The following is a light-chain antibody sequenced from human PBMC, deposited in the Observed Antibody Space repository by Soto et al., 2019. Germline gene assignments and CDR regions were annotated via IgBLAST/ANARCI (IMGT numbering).Light chain of an antibody. V-gene: IGKV3-20*01. CDR2: GTS. J-gene: IGKJ2*01. CDR1: QSVSSSY. Sequence: EIVLTQSPGTLSLSPGERATLSCRASQSVSSSYLAWYQQKPGQDPRLLIYGTSSRATGIPDSFSGSGSGTAFTLIISRLEPEDFAVYYCQQYGSSLYTFGQGTNLEIK. CDR3: QQYGSSLYT.